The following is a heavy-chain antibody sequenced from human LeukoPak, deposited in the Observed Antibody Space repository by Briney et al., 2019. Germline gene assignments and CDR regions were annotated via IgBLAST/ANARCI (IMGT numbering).Heavy chain of an antibody. CDR3: AKASGSSYPMHYYYAMDV. CDR1: GFTFSTYA. V-gene: IGHV3-23*01. D-gene: IGHD2-15*01. J-gene: IGHJ6*02. Sequence: GGSLRLSCAASGFTFSTYAMSWVRQAPGKGLEWVSAISGSSGGTYYADSVKGRFTISRDNSKNTLYLQMNSLGAEDTAVYYCAKASGSSYPMHYYYAMDVWGQGTTVTVSS. CDR2: ISGSSGGT.